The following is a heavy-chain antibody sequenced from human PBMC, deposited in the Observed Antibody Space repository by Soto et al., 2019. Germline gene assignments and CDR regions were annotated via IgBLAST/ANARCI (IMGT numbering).Heavy chain of an antibody. CDR3: ARETTVY. CDR2: ISYDGSNK. Sequence: QVQLVESGGGVVQPGRSLRLSCAASGFTFSSYAMHSVRQAPGKGLEWVAVISYDGSNKYYAYSVKGRFTISRDNSKNTLYLQMNSLSAEDTAVYYCARETTVYWGQGTLVTVSS. CDR1: GFTFSSYA. D-gene: IGHD4-17*01. J-gene: IGHJ4*02. V-gene: IGHV3-30-3*01.